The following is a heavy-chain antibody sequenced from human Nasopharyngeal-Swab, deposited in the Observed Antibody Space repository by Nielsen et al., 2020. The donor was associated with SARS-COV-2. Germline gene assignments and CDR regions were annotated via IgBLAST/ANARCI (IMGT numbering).Heavy chain of an antibody. CDR1: GFSLSTSGVG. V-gene: IGHV2-5*02. Sequence: SGPTLVKPTQTLTLTCTFSGFSLSTSGVGVGWIRQPPGKALEWLALIYWDDDKRYSPSLKSRLTITKDPSKNQVVLTMTNMDPVDTATYYCAKWWLLGDFDYWGQGTLVTVSS. D-gene: IGHD3-22*01. CDR2: IYWDDDK. CDR3: AKWWLLGDFDY. J-gene: IGHJ4*02.